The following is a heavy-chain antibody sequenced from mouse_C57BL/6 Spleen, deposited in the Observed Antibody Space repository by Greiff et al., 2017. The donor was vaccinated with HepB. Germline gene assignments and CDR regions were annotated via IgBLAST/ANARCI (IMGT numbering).Heavy chain of an antibody. Sequence: DVQLVESGGGLVQPGGSLKLSCAASGFTFSDYYMYWVRQTPEKRLEWVAYISNGGGSTYYPDTVKGRFTISRDNAKNTLYLQMSRLKSEDTAMYYCARHGPGRVFDYWGQGTTLTVSS. CDR2: ISNGGGST. J-gene: IGHJ2*01. D-gene: IGHD3-1*01. V-gene: IGHV5-12*01. CDR3: ARHGPGRVFDY. CDR1: GFTFSDYY.